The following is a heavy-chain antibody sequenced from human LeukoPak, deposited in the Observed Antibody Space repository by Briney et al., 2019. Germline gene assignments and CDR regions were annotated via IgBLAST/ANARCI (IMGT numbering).Heavy chain of an antibody. Sequence: SETLSLTCTVSGYSISSGYYWGWLRQPPGKGLEWIGSIYHSGSTYYNPSLKSRVTISVDTSKNQFSLKLSSVTAADTAVYYCAREGSRIAAATGGYWGQGTLVTASS. CDR1: GYSISSGYY. D-gene: IGHD6-13*01. CDR3: AREGSRIAAATGGY. CDR2: IYHSGST. J-gene: IGHJ4*02. V-gene: IGHV4-38-2*02.